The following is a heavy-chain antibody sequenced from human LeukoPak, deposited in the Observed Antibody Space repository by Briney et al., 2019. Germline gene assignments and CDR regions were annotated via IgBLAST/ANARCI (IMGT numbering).Heavy chain of an antibody. V-gene: IGHV4-38-2*02. Sequence: PSETLSLTCTVSGYSISSGYFWGWIRQTPGKGLEWIGSTYYRGTTYYNPSLKSRVTISLDTSKNQFSLKLSSVTAADTAVYYCARDWNRYAYWGQGTLVTVSS. CDR3: ARDWNRYAY. CDR2: TYYRGTT. CDR1: GYSISSGYF. J-gene: IGHJ4*02. D-gene: IGHD1-1*01.